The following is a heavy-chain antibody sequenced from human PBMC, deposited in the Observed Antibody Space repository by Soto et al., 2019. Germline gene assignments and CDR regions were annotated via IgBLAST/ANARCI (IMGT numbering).Heavy chain of an antibody. J-gene: IGHJ5*02. V-gene: IGHV4-34*01. CDR2: ISRSGAS. D-gene: IGHD3-10*01. CDR1: GGYFNDNY. CDR3: ATSLWFGTQVEL. Sequence: QVQLQQWGAGLLKPSETLSLSCAVYGGYFNDNYYTWFRQPPGKGLEWIGEISRSGASKYIPSLKSRATITFDTSKNQVSLKVTSVTAADTAVYYCATSLWFGTQVELWGQGALVTVSS.